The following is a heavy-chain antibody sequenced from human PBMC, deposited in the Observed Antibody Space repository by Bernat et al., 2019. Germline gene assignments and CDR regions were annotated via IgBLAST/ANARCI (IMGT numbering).Heavy chain of an antibody. CDR3: ARWGRPEYYGMDV. CDR1: GFTFSSYG. CDR2: IYSGGTT. D-gene: IGHD1-14*01. Sequence: QVQLVESGGGVVQPGRSLRLSCAASGFTFSSYGMHWVRQAPGKGLEWVAVIYSGGTTKYADSVKDRFTISRDSSKNTLFLQMNSLRAEDTALYYCARWGRPEYYGMDVWGQGTTVTVSS. V-gene: IGHV3-NL1*01. J-gene: IGHJ6*02.